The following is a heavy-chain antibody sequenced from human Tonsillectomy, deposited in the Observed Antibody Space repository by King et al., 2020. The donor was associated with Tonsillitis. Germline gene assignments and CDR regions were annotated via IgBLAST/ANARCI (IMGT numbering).Heavy chain of an antibody. CDR3: ARVGLRCLEWLSSYGMDV. CDR1: GGSISSGGYS. V-gene: IGHV4-30-4*07. D-gene: IGHD3-3*01. CDR2: IYYSGST. Sequence: VQLQESGPGLVKPSQTLSLTCAVSGGSISSGGYSWRWIRQPPGKGLEWIGYIYYSGSTYYNPSLKSRVTISVDTSKHQFSLKLSSVTAADTAVYYCARVGLRCLEWLSSYGMDVWGQGTTVTVSS. J-gene: IGHJ6*02.